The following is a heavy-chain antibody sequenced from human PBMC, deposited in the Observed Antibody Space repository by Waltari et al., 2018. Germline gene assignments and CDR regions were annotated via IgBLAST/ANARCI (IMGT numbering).Heavy chain of an antibody. CDR3: ARHLGVVAATHNWFDP. CDR2: IYHSWST. J-gene: IGHJ5*02. CDR1: GYSISSGYY. Sequence: QVQLQESGPGLVKPSETLSLTCAVSGYSISSGYYWGWIRQPPGKGLEWIGSIYHSWSTYYNPARKSRVTISVDTAKNQFSLKLSSVTAADTAGDYCARHLGVVAATHNWFDPWGQGTLVTVSS. D-gene: IGHD2-15*01. V-gene: IGHV4-38-2*01.